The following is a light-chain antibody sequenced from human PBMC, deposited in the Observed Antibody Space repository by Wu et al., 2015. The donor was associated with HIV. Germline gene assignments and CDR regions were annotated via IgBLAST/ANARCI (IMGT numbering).Light chain of an antibody. V-gene: IGKV3-11*01. CDR2: DAS. Sequence: EIVLTQSPATLSLSPGERATLSCRASESVSSCLAWYQQKPGQAPRLLIYDASNRATGISARFSGSGSGTDFTLTISSLEPEDFAIYYCQQRSNWPLFTFGPGTKVDIK. J-gene: IGKJ3*01. CDR1: ESVSSC. CDR3: QQRSNWPLFT.